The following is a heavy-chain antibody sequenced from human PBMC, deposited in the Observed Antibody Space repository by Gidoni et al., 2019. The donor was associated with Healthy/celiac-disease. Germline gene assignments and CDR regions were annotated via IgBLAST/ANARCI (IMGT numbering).Heavy chain of an antibody. CDR2: IHYSGST. CDR1: GCSISHSSYS. V-gene: IGHV4-39*01. Sequence: QLQLQESGPGLVKPSETLSLTCTVSGCSISHSSYSWGWIRQPPGKGLEWIGSIHYSGSTYYNPSLKSRLTISVDTSKNQFSLKLSSVTAADTAVYYCARHGGSTTYDYDGSGYQFDYWGQGTLVTVSA. D-gene: IGHD3-22*01. J-gene: IGHJ4*02. CDR3: ARHGGSTTYDYDGSGYQFDY.